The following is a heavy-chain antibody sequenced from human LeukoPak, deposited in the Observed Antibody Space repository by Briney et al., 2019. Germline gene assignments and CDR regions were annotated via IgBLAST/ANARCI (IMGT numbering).Heavy chain of an antibody. CDR1: GFTFSNHW. J-gene: IGHJ4*02. V-gene: IGHV3-7*01. Sequence: PGESLRLSCGASGFTFSNHWKGWGRQATENGREWVAIMNQHGNDKYHMDSVKGRLTISRHNPKNTLYLQMNSLRVEDTAVYYCARGDARGRSHGATWGPGTLVTVSS. CDR3: ARGDARGRSHGAT. CDR2: MNQHGNDK. D-gene: IGHD5-18*01.